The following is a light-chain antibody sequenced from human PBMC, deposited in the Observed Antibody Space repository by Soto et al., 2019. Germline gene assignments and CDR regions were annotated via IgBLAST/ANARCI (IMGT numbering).Light chain of an antibody. Sequence: QSVLTQPASVSGSPGQSITISCTATNSDIGDSKYVSWYQHHPGKAPKLIIYEVSNRPSGVSNRLSGSKSGNTASLTISGLHTEDEADYYCTSYTGTTTLFGGGTKLTVL. CDR1: NSDIGDSKY. J-gene: IGLJ3*02. CDR2: EVS. CDR3: TSYTGTTTL. V-gene: IGLV2-14*01.